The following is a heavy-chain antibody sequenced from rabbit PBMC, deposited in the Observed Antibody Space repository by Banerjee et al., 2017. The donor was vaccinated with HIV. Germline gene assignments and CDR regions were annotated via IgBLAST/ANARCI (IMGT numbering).Heavy chain of an antibody. J-gene: IGHJ4*01. CDR2: IVTSTGST. Sequence: QQQLEESGGGLVKPGGTLTLTCKASGIDFSNHYYMCWVRQAPGKGLELIACIVTSTGSTWYASWAKGRFTISKTSSTTVTLQMTSLTAADTATYFCARDDGYYTYGYAGYTYGFNLWGPGTLVTVS. CDR3: ARDDGYYTYGYAGYTYGFNL. D-gene: IGHD6-1*01. V-gene: IGHV1S43*01. CDR1: GIDFSNHYY.